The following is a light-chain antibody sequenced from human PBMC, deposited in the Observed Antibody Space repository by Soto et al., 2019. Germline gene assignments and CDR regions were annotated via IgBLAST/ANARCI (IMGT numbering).Light chain of an antibody. Sequence: EIVLTQSPATLSLSAGERATLSCRASQSVSSSYLAWYQQKPGQAPRLLIYDISNRATGIPNRFSGSGSGTEFTLTISRLEPEDFAVYYCQQRSNWLSITFGQGTRLEIK. CDR3: QQRSNWLSIT. CDR1: QSVSSSY. J-gene: IGKJ5*01. V-gene: IGKV3D-20*02. CDR2: DIS.